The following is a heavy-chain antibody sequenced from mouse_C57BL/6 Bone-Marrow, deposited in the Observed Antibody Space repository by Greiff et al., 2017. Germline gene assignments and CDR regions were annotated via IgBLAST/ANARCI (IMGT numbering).Heavy chain of an antibody. Sequence: QVQLKQPGAELVKPGASVKMSCKASGYTFTSYWITWVKQRPGQGLEWIGDIYPGSGSTNYNEKFKSKATLTVDTSSSTAYMQLSSLTSEDSAVYYCARCDYDLYYAMDYWGQGTSVTVSS. CDR2: IYPGSGST. V-gene: IGHV1-55*01. CDR1: GYTFTSYW. J-gene: IGHJ4*01. D-gene: IGHD2-4*01. CDR3: ARCDYDLYYAMDY.